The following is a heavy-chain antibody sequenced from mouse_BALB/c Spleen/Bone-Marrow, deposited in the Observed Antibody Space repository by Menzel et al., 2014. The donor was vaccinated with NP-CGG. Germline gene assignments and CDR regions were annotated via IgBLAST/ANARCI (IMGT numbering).Heavy chain of an antibody. V-gene: IGHV3-5*02. CDR1: DISITTGNYT. D-gene: IGHD2-14*01. CDR3: ARDRYGYAMDY. CDR2: MYYSGTI. Sequence: VQLQQSGPGLVKPSQTVSLTCTVTDISITTGNYTWSWIRQFPGNKLEWIGYMYYSGTITYNPSLTSRTTITRDTSKNQVFLEINSLTAEDTATYFCARDRYGYAMDYWGQGTSVTVSS. J-gene: IGHJ4*01.